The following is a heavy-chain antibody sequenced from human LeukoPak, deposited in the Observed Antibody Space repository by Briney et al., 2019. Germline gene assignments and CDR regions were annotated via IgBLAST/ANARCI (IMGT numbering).Heavy chain of an antibody. D-gene: IGHD4-17*01. J-gene: IGHJ6*03. CDR1: GFTFSRYG. CDR2: MSYDGSDK. V-gene: IGHV3-30*18. CDR3: AKGGDYAYYMDV. Sequence: GGSLRLSCAASGFTFSRYGMHWVRQGPGKGLEWLAVMSYDGSDKYYADSVKGRFTISRDNSKNTLYLQMNNLRAEDTAVYYCAKGGDYAYYMDVWGKGTTVTVSS.